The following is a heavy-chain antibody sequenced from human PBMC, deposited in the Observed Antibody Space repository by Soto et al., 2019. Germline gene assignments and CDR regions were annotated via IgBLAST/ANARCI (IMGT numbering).Heavy chain of an antibody. Sequence: ASVKVSCKAFGFIFNNYAISWVRQAPGQGLEWMGWISANSGNTNYAQKLQGRVTMTTDTSTSTAYMGLRSLRSDDTAGYYCATAGNYDSSGRDFWGQGTLVTVSS. J-gene: IGHJ4*02. CDR2: ISANSGNT. CDR1: GFIFNNYA. CDR3: ATAGNYDSSGRDF. D-gene: IGHD3-22*01. V-gene: IGHV1-18*04.